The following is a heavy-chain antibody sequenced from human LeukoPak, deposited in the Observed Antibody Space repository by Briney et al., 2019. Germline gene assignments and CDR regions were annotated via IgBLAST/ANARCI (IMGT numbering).Heavy chain of an antibody. CDR2: IYSGGGT. Sequence: GGSLRLSCAASGFTVSSNYMSWVRQAPGKGLEWVSVIYSGGGTYYADSVKGRFTISRDNSKNTLYLQMNSLRAEDTAVYYCASRNGWEWWEFDYWGQGTLVTVSS. CDR1: GFTVSSNY. V-gene: IGHV3-53*01. CDR3: ASRNGWEWWEFDY. J-gene: IGHJ4*02. D-gene: IGHD2-15*01.